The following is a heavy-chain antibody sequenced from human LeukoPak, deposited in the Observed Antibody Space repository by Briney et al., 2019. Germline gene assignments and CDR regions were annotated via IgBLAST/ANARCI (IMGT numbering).Heavy chain of an antibody. CDR1: GGSINNYF. J-gene: IGHJ5*02. CDR3: ARDNYRGVTNFDP. D-gene: IGHD3-10*01. Sequence: PSETLSRTCTVSGGSINNYFWSWFRQPPGKGLEWIGYISYSGSTNYNPSLKSRVSISVDTSKNHFSLRLSSVTAADTAFYYCARDNYRGVTNFDPWGQGTLVTVSS. CDR2: ISYSGST. V-gene: IGHV4-59*01.